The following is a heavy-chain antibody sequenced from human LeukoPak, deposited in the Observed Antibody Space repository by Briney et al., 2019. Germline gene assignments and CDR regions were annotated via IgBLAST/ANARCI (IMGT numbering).Heavy chain of an antibody. CDR2: IYSGGST. V-gene: IGHV3-53*01. D-gene: IGHD5-18*01. J-gene: IGHJ3*02. CDR3: ARDLGSYGSVDAFDI. CDR1: GFTVSSNY. Sequence: PGGSLRLSCAASGFTVSSNYMSWVRQAPGKGLEWVSAIYSGGSTYYADSVKGRFTISRDNSKNTLYLQMNSLRAEDTAVYYCARDLGSYGSVDAFDIWGQGTMVTVSS.